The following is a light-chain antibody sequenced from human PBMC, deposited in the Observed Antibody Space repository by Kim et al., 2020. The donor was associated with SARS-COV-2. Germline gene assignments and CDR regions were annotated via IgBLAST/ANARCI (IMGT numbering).Light chain of an antibody. J-gene: IGKJ1*01. CDR3: QQYNNLWT. CDR1: QSISSW. V-gene: IGKV1-5*03. Sequence: SASVGGRVSLTCRASQSISSWLALYQQKPGKAPKLLIYMASTLESGVPSRCSGSGSGTEFPLTISRLQPDDFASYYCQQYNNLWTFGQGTKVDIK. CDR2: MAS.